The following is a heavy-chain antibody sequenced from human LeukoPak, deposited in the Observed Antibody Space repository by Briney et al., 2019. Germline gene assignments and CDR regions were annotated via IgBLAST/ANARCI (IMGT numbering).Heavy chain of an antibody. V-gene: IGHV1-18*01. CDR1: GYTFTSYG. Sequence: ASVKVSCKASGYTFTSYGISWVRQAPGQGLEWMGWISAYNGNTNYAQKLQGRVTMTTDTSTGTAYMELRSLRSDDTAVYYCARLTIYDSSGYYYGDYWGQGTLVTVSS. CDR2: ISAYNGNT. CDR3: ARLTIYDSSGYYYGDY. J-gene: IGHJ4*02. D-gene: IGHD3-22*01.